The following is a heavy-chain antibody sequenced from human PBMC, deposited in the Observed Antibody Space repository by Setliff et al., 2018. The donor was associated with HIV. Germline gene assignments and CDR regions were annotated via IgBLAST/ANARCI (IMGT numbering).Heavy chain of an antibody. V-gene: IGHV1-8*02. CDR1: GYTFTSYD. CDR2: MNPNSGNT. Sequence: ASVKVSCKASGYTFTSYDINWVRQATGQGLEWMGWMNPNSGNTGYTQEFQGRVTMTRNTSISTAYMELSSLRSEDTAVYYCARGIKLVGGVIVGSMDVWGKGTTVTVSS. D-gene: IGHD3-16*02. CDR3: ARGIKLVGGVIVGSMDV. J-gene: IGHJ6*03.